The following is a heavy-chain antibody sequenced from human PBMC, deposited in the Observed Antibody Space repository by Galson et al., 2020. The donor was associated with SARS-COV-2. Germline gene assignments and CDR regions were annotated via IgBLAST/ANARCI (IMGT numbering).Heavy chain of an antibody. Sequence: TGGSLRLSCAASGLTLSSYEMHWVRHATGKGLEWVSAIATTGGTFYSGSVKGRFTISRENGKNSLYLQMNSLRAGDTAVYYCAREAYYDGSGPNHVTRDGAFDIWGQGTMVTVSS. V-gene: IGHV3-13*01. J-gene: IGHJ3*02. CDR2: IATTGGT. D-gene: IGHD3-22*01. CDR3: AREAYYDGSGPNHVTRDGAFDI. CDR1: GLTLSSYE.